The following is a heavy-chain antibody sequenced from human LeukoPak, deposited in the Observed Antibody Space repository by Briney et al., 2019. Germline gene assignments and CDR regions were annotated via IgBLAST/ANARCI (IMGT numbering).Heavy chain of an antibody. V-gene: IGHV3-48*04. CDR1: GFTFSSYS. D-gene: IGHD3-9*01. Sequence: GGSLRLSCAASGFTFSSYSMTWVRQAPGKGLEWLSYISSSSSTIYYADSVKGRFTISRDNAKNSLYLQMNGLRAEDTAVYYCARDILTGSQSRFQHWGQGTLVTVSS. CDR2: ISSSSSTI. CDR3: ARDILTGSQSRFQH. J-gene: IGHJ1*01.